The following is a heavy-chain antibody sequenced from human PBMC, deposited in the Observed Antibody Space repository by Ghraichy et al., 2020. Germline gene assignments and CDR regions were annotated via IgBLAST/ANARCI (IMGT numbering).Heavy chain of an antibody. Sequence: GGSLRLSCAASGFTFSGSAMHWVRQASGKGLEWVGRIRSKANSYATAYAASVKDRFTVSRDDSKNTAYLQMNSLKTEDTAVYYCTRHLLVGATGDWGQGTLVTVSS. J-gene: IGHJ4*02. CDR1: GFTFSGSA. V-gene: IGHV3-73*01. CDR2: IRSKANSYAT. CDR3: TRHLLVGATGD. D-gene: IGHD1-26*01.